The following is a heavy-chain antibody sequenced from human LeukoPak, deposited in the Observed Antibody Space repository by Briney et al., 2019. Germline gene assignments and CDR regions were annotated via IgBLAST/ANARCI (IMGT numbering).Heavy chain of an antibody. CDR1: GGSISSYY. V-gene: IGHV4-59*08. CDR2: IYYSGST. CDR3: AIHPDLDSPRRKHYFDY. D-gene: IGHD3/OR15-3a*01. J-gene: IGHJ4*02. Sequence: PSETLSLTCTVSGGSISSYYWSWIRQPPGKGLEWIGYIYYSGSTNYNPSLKSRVTISVDTSKNQFSLKLSSVTAADTAVYYCAIHPDLDSPRRKHYFDYWGQGTLVTVSS.